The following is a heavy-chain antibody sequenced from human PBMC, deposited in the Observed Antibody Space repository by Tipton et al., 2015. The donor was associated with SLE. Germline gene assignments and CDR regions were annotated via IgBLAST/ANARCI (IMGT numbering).Heavy chain of an antibody. J-gene: IGHJ2*01. V-gene: IGHV4-39*07. D-gene: IGHD3-3*01. Sequence: TLSLTCAVYGGSFSSYYWGWIRQPPGKGLEWIGSIYYSGSTYYNPSLKSRVTISVDTSKNQFSLKLSSVTAADTAVYYCARDEGRYYDFWSGYGVGWYFDLWGRGTLVTVSS. CDR1: GGSFSSYY. CDR2: IYYSGST. CDR3: ARDEGRYYDFWSGYGVGWYFDL.